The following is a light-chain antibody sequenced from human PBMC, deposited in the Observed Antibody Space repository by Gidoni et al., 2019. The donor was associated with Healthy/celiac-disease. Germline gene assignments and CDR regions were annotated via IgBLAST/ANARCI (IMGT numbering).Light chain of an antibody. J-gene: IGKJ3*01. CDR2: DAS. V-gene: IGKV1-33*01. Sequence: DILTTQPPSFLSASVGDRVTITCQASQDISNYLNWYQQKPGKAPKLLIYDASNLETGVPSRFSGSGSGTDFTFTISSLQPEDIATYYCQQYDSHPPCFGPRTKVEIK. CDR3: QQYDSHPPC. CDR1: QDISNY.